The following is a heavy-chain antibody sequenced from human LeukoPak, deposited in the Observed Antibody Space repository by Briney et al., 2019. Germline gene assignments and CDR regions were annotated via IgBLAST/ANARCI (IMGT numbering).Heavy chain of an antibody. Sequence: KTGGSLRLSCAASGFTFSSYSMNWVRQAPGKGLGWVSSISSSSSYIYYADSVKGRFTISRDNAKNSLYLQMNSLRAEDTAVYYCASLYCSGGSCYFTNWGQGTLVTVSS. CDR3: ASLYCSGGSCYFTN. CDR1: GFTFSSYS. J-gene: IGHJ4*02. CDR2: ISSSSSYI. V-gene: IGHV3-21*01. D-gene: IGHD2-15*01.